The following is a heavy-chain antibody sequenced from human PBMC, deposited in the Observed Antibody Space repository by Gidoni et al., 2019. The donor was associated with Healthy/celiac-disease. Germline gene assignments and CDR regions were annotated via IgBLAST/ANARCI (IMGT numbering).Heavy chain of an antibody. CDR2: AYYRSKCCN. CDR3: ARVERGYSGYELGVGYYYYGMDV. Sequence: QVQLQQSGPGLVTPSQTLPLTCNISGASVSSNTAHWNWIRESPSRGLEGLGRAYYRSKCCNDYSVSVKSRITINPDTSKNQFSLQLNSVTPEDTAVYYCARVERGYSGYELGVGYYYYGMDVWGQGTTVTVSS. V-gene: IGHV6-1*01. D-gene: IGHD5-12*01. J-gene: IGHJ6*02. CDR1: GASVSSNTAH.